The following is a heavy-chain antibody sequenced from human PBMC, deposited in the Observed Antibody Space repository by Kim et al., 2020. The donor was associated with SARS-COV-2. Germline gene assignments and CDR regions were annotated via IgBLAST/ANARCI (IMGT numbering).Heavy chain of an antibody. CDR1: GGSFRGNY. D-gene: IGHD6-19*01. CDR3: ARGEGPVRSWFDP. Sequence: SETLSLTCAVYGGSFRGNYWNWIRQSPGKGLEWIGEINHSGGTIYNPSLKGRVTISGDTSKNQVSLTLNSVTAADTAVYYCARGEGPVRSWFDPWGQGT. V-gene: IGHV4-34*01. J-gene: IGHJ5*02. CDR2: INHSGGT.